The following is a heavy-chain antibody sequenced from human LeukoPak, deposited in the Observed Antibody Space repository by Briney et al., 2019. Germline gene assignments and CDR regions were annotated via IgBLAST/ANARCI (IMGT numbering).Heavy chain of an antibody. CDR1: GGSFSGYY. D-gene: IGHD6-13*01. Sequence: KPSETLSLTCAVYGGSFSGYYWSWIRQPPGKGLEWIGEINHSGSTNYNPSLKSRVTISVDTSKNQFSLKLSSVTAADTAVYYCARERGNSWYRGYYYYMDVWGKGTTVTVSS. CDR2: INHSGST. CDR3: ARERGNSWYRGYYYYMDV. V-gene: IGHV4-34*01. J-gene: IGHJ6*03.